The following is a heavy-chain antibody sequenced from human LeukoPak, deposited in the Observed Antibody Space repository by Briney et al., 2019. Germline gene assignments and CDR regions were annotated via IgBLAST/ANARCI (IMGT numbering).Heavy chain of an antibody. Sequence: GGSLRLSCAASGFTFSTYAMSWVRQAPGKRLEWVSSISGSGGGTYYADSVKGRFTISRDNSKNTLYLQMNSLRAEDTAVYYCARSYYYYYYMDVWDKGTTVTISS. J-gene: IGHJ6*03. CDR2: ISGSGGGT. CDR1: GFTFSTYA. D-gene: IGHD1-26*01. CDR3: ARSYYYYYYMDV. V-gene: IGHV3-23*01.